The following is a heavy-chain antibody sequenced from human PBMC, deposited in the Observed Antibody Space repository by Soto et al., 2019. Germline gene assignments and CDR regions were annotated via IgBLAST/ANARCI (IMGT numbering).Heavy chain of an antibody. CDR1: GLTFNRYW. V-gene: IGHV3-74*01. Sequence: PGGSLRLSCAASGLTFNRYWMHWVRHAPGKGLVWVSHINTDGSNTNYADSVKGRFTISRDNAKSTLLLQMNSLRDEDTAVYYCAREFCSGGNCYTYYFDPWGQGIPVTVSS. D-gene: IGHD2-15*01. CDR3: AREFCSGGNCYTYYFDP. CDR2: INTDGSNT. J-gene: IGHJ5*02.